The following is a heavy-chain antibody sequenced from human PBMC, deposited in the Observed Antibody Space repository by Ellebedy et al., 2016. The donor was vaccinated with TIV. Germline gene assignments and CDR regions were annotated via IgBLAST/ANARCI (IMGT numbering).Heavy chain of an antibody. CDR3: ARPEFPP. CDR2: IFPGDSDT. J-gene: IGHJ3*01. V-gene: IGHV5-51*01. Sequence: GGSLRLXCKGSGYSFTSYWIGWVRQMPGKGLEWMAIIFPGDSDTRYSPSFEGQVTISADKSITTAYLQWNSLKASDTAMYYCARPEFPPWGQGTLVTVSS. D-gene: IGHD2-21*01. CDR1: GYSFTSYW.